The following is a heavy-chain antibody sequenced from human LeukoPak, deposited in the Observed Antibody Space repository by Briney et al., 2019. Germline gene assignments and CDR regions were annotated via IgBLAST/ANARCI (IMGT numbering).Heavy chain of an antibody. CDR1: GYTFTSYG. Sequence: GASVKVSCKASGYTFTSYGIGWVRQAPGQGLEWMGWISAYNGNTNYAQKLQGRVTMTTDTSTSTAYMELRSLRSDDTAVYYCARAPRIAAAWNIDYWGQGTLVTVSS. D-gene: IGHD6-13*01. CDR2: ISAYNGNT. V-gene: IGHV1-18*01. J-gene: IGHJ4*02. CDR3: ARAPRIAAAWNIDY.